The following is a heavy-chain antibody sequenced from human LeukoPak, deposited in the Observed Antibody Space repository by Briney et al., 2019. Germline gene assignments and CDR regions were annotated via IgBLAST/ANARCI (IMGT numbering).Heavy chain of an antibody. CDR3: ARGSGTMIDY. J-gene: IGHJ4*02. V-gene: IGHV4-38-2*02. D-gene: IGHD1/OR15-1a*01. CDR1: GYSISSGYY. Sequence: SETLSLTCTVSGYSISSGYYWGWIRQPPGKGLEWIGSIYHSGSTYYNPSLKSRVTISVDTSKNQFSLKLSSVTAADTAVYYCARGSGTMIDYWSQGTLVTVSS. CDR2: IYHSGST.